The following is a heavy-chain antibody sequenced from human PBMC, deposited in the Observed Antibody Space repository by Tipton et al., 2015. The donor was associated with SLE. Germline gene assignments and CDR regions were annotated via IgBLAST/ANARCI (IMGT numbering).Heavy chain of an antibody. V-gene: IGHV4-30-4*08. CDR3: ARKISVPAWGDYFDY. D-gene: IGHD3-16*01. J-gene: IGHJ4*02. CDR2: IYYSGST. Sequence: TLSLTCTVSGGSINSGDYYWSWIRQHPGKGLEWVGYIYYSGSTYYNPSLKSRVTLSIDTSKNQFSLKLTSVTAADTAVYYCARKISVPAWGDYFDYWGLGTRVIVSS. CDR1: GGSINSGDYY.